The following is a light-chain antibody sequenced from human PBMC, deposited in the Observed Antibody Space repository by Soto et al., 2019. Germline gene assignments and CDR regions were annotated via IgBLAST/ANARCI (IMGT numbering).Light chain of an antibody. J-gene: IGKJ1*01. CDR1: QSVSSN. CDR2: AAS. CDR3: QQYNDSPQT. V-gene: IGKV3-15*01. Sequence: EILMTQSPGTLSVSPGERATLSCRASQSVSSNLAWYQRKPGQAPRLLIYAASTRATGIPARFSASGSGTEFTLTISSLQSQDFAVYYCQQYNDSPQTFGQGTKWIS.